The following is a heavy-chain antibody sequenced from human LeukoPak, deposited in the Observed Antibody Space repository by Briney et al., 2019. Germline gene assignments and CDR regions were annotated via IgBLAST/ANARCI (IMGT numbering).Heavy chain of an antibody. CDR2: IYTSGST. Sequence: SETLSLTCTVSGGSISSYYWSWIRQPAGKGLEWIGRIYTSGSTNYNPSLKSRVTMSVDTSKNQFSLKLSSVTAADTAVYYCARLYVDTAMIFVPLDYWGQGTLVTVSS. J-gene: IGHJ4*02. CDR1: GGSISSYY. V-gene: IGHV4-4*07. D-gene: IGHD5-18*01. CDR3: ARLYVDTAMIFVPLDY.